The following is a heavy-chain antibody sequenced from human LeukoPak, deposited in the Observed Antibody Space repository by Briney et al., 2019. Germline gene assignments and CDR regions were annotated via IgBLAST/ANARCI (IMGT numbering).Heavy chain of an antibody. CDR1: GYTFTRYY. CDR3: ARGLGYCSSTSGHNWFDP. V-gene: IGHV1-2*02. D-gene: IGHD2-2*01. J-gene: IGHJ5*02. Sequence: GASVRVSCKASGYTFTRYYMHWVRQAAGQGREWRGWINPNSGGTNYEEKFQGRVTITRDPSISTDYMEVSRLRSDDMAVYYCARGLGYCSSTSGHNWFDPWGQGTLVSVSS. CDR2: INPNSGGT.